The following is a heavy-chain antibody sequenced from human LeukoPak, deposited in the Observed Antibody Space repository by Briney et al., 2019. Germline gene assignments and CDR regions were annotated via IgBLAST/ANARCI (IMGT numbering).Heavy chain of an antibody. CDR1: GFTLNDHD. CDR2: IKSKRGSYTA. V-gene: IGHV3-72*01. Sequence: GGSLRLSCAASGFTLNDHDMDWVRQAPGKGREWVGRIKSKRGSYTADYAASVKGRFTISRDDSQNSLYLQMNSLNTEDTAVYYCGRDTATALDYWGEGPLVTVSS. J-gene: IGHJ4*02. CDR3: GRDTATALDY. D-gene: IGHD2-21*02.